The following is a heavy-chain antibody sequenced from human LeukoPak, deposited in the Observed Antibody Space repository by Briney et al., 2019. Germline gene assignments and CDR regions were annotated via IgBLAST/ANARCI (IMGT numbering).Heavy chain of an antibody. Sequence: SETLSLTCTVSGGSISSYYWSWIRQPPGKGLEWIGYIYYSGSTNYNPSLKSRVTTSVDTSKNQFSLKLSSVTAADTAVYYCARVVTGTTDRFDYWGQGTLVTVSS. J-gene: IGHJ4*02. CDR1: GGSISSYY. V-gene: IGHV4-59*01. CDR2: IYYSGST. CDR3: ARVVTGTTDRFDY. D-gene: IGHD1-7*01.